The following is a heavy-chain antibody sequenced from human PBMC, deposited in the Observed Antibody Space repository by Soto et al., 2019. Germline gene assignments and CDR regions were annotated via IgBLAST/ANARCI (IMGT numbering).Heavy chain of an antibody. Sequence: VQLLESGGDLVHPGGSLRLSCAAPGFAFSSHPMSWVRQAPERGLEWVSGISDSGGLTYNADSVKGRFTISRDNSKNTLYLQMNSLRAEDTALYYCARRAFGSSRSFDIWGQGTMVTVSS. CDR3: ARRAFGSSRSFDI. CDR2: ISDSGGLT. D-gene: IGHD6-6*01. CDR1: GFAFSSHP. J-gene: IGHJ3*02. V-gene: IGHV3-23*01.